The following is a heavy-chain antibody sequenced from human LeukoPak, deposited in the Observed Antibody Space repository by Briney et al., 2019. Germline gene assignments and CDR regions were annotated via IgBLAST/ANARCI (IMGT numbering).Heavy chain of an antibody. CDR2: ISGIDRST. J-gene: IGHJ3*02. CDR1: GFPFSSYA. D-gene: IGHD7-27*01. V-gene: IGHV3-23*01. Sequence: GGSLRLSCAASGFPFSSYAMSWVRQAPGKGLEWVSTISGIDRSTYYADSVKGRFTISRDNSKNTVYLHMNSLRADDTAIYYCAKDALTPWGAFDIWGQGTMVTVSS. CDR3: AKDALTPWGAFDI.